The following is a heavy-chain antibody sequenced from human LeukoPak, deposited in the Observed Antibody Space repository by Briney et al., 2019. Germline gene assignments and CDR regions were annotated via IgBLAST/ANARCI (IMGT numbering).Heavy chain of an antibody. V-gene: IGHV1-18*01. J-gene: IGHJ4*02. CDR2: ISTYNGDT. CDR1: GFSFTRYA. D-gene: IGHD6-19*01. Sequence: GASVKVSFKASGFSFTRYAISWVRQAPGQGLEWMGWISTYNGDTNYAQKFQGRVTMTTDTSTTTAYMELRSLRSDDTAVYYCARDPSNTSGRYAYFDYWGQGTLVTVSS. CDR3: ARDPSNTSGRYAYFDY.